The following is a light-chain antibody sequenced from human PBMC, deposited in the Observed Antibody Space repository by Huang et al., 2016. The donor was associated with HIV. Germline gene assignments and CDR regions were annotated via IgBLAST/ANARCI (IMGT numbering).Light chain of an antibody. V-gene: IGKV3-15*01. J-gene: IGKJ1*01. CDR3: QQYQDWPRT. CDR1: QSVSSN. CDR2: GAS. Sequence: EIVMTQSPGTLSLSPGERATLSCRPSQSVSSNLAWYQHKPGQAPRLLIYGASTRATGVPARFRGSGSGTEFTLTISILQPDDFVVYYCQQYQDWPRTFGQGTKVEIK.